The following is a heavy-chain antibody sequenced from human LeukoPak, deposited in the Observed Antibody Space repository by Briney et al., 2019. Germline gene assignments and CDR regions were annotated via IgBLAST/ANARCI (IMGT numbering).Heavy chain of an antibody. V-gene: IGHV3-30*04. CDR2: ISYDGSNK. D-gene: IGHD3/OR15-3a*01. Sequence: PGGSLRLSCAASGFTFSSYAMHWVRQAPGKGLEWVAVISYDGSNKYYADSVKGRFTISRDNSKNTLYLQMNSLRAEDTAVYYCARDRGWTAEEGLDYWGQGTLVTVSS. CDR1: GFTFSSYA. J-gene: IGHJ4*02. CDR3: ARDRGWTAEEGLDY.